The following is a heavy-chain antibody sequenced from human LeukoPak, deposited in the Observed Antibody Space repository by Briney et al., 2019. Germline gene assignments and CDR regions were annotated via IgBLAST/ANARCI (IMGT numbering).Heavy chain of an antibody. CDR1: GFTVSNNY. CDR3: ASPSSGQSFDI. V-gene: IGHV3-53*01. CDR2: MYRGGTT. Sequence: GGSLILSCAAAGFTVSNNYMSWVRQARGKGLEWVSVMYRGGTTYYADSVKGRFSISRDKSKNTVFLQRSSLRAEDTAVYYCASPSSGQSFDIWGQGTTVTVSS. J-gene: IGHJ3*02. D-gene: IGHD3-22*01.